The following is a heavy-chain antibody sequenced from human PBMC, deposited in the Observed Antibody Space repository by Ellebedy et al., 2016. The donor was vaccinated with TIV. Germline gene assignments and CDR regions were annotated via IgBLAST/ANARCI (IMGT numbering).Heavy chain of an antibody. CDR1: GFTFSSTW. CDR3: ARDHPYYDILRGYYGMDV. V-gene: IGHV3-7*03. J-gene: IGHJ6*02. D-gene: IGHD3-9*01. Sequence: PGGSLRLSCAASGFTFSSTWMSWVRQAPGKGMVWVANITQDGSEKYYVDSVKGRFTISRDNAKNSLYLQMNSLRAEDTAVYYCARDHPYYDILRGYYGMDVWGQGTTVTVSS. CDR2: ITQDGSEK.